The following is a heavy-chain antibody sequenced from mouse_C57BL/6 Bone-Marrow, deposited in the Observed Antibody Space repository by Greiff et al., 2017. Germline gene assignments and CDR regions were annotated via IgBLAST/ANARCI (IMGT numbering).Heavy chain of an antibody. CDR1: GFTFTDYY. Sequence: EVPGVESGGGLVQPGGSLSLSCAASGFTFTDYYMSWVRQPPGTALEWFGFIRNKANGYTTEYSASVKGRFTISRDNSHSILYLQLNALGAEDSDTYYCARYIGYYGSSPGYYAMDYWGQGTSVTVSS. D-gene: IGHD1-1*01. CDR3: ARYIGYYGSSPGYYAMDY. V-gene: IGHV7-3*01. CDR2: IRNKANGYTT. J-gene: IGHJ4*01.